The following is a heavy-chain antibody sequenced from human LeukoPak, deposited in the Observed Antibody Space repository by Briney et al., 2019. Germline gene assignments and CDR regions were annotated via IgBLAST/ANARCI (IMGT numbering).Heavy chain of an antibody. CDR1: GGSISSYY. D-gene: IGHD4-17*01. CDR2: IYYSGST. J-gene: IGHJ6*02. V-gene: IGHV4-59*01. CDR3: ARATATVKTSLDYYYGMDV. Sequence: SETLSLTCTVSGGSISSYYWSWIRQPPGKGLEWIGYIYYSGSTNYNPSLKSRVTISVDTSKNQFTLKLSSVTAADTAVYYCARATATVKTSLDYYYGMDVWGQGTTATVSS.